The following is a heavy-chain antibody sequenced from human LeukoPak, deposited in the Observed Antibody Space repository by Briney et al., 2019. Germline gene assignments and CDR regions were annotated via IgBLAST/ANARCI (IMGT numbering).Heavy chain of an antibody. CDR3: ARDQRNYYGSGSYGSFDY. J-gene: IGHJ4*02. CDR2: IYYSGST. V-gene: IGHV4-39*07. D-gene: IGHD3-10*01. Sequence: SETLSLTCTVSGGSISSSSYYWGWIRQPPGKGLEWIGSIYYSGSTYYNPSLKSRVTISVDTSKNQFSLKLSSVTAADTAVYYCARDQRNYYGSGSYGSFDYWGQGTLVTVSS. CDR1: GGSISSSSYY.